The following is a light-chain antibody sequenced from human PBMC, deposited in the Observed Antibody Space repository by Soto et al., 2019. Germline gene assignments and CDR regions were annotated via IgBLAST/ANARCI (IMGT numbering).Light chain of an antibody. CDR2: DAY. Sequence: DIQLTQSPPSLSASEGDRDTITCQASHDIKNYLNWYQQKPGKAPKLLIYDAYNLERGVPSRFIGSGTGTNFTFTIGSLQPEDVATDYCQQFDFLPPYTFGQGTRVEIK. CDR3: QQFDFLPPYT. J-gene: IGKJ2*01. CDR1: HDIKNY. V-gene: IGKV1-33*01.